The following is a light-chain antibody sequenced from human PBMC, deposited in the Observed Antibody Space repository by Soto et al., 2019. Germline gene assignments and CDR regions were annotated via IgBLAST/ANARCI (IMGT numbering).Light chain of an antibody. J-gene: IGKJ1*01. V-gene: IGKV3-15*01. CDR3: QQYYHWPRT. Sequence: IVLTQSPATLSLSPGEGSTLSFRASQSIGNYLAWYQQKPGQAPRLLIYGASTRAAIIPARFTGSGSRTDFNLTITSLQSEDFAVYYCQQYYHWPRTFGQGTKVDIK. CDR1: QSIGNY. CDR2: GAS.